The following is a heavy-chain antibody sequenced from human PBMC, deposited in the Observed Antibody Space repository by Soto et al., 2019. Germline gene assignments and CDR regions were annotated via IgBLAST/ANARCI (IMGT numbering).Heavy chain of an antibody. CDR2: ISYDGSNK. J-gene: IGHJ6*03. CDR3: ATTAHYLDPSKSYYMDV. CDR1: GFTFSSYG. Sequence: GGSLRLSCAASGFTFSSYGMHWVRQAPGKGLEWVAVISYDGSNKYYADSVKGRFTISRDNSKNTLYLQMNSLRAEDTAVYYCATTAHYLDPSKSYYMDVWGKGTTVTVSS. D-gene: IGHD1-26*01. V-gene: IGHV3-30*03.